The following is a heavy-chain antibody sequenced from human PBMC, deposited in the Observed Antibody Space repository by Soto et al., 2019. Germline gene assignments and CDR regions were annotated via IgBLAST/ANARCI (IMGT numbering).Heavy chain of an antibody. V-gene: IGHV1-69*06. J-gene: IGHJ5*02. D-gene: IGHD3-22*01. Sequence: SVKVSCKASGGTFSSYAISWVRQAPGQGLEWMGGIIPIFGTANYAQKFQGRVTITADKSTSTAYMELSSLRSEDTAVYYCARDLYYYDSSGYPGSYWFDPWGQGTLVTVSS. CDR1: GGTFSSYA. CDR2: IIPIFGTA. CDR3: ARDLYYYDSSGYPGSYWFDP.